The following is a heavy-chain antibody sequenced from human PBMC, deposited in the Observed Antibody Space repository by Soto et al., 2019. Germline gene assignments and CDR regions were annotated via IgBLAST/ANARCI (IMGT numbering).Heavy chain of an antibody. Sequence: GGSLRLSCAASGFNFGRDGMHWVRQAPGKGLEWVAVIWSDGSYKDYADSVKGRFTISRDNTKNTLHLQMNSLRVEDTAVYYCARDPKLLLEYYFDCWGLGTLVTVSS. V-gene: IGHV3-33*01. D-gene: IGHD3-22*01. CDR3: ARDPKLLLEYYFDC. CDR2: IWSDGSYK. CDR1: GFNFGRDG. J-gene: IGHJ4*02.